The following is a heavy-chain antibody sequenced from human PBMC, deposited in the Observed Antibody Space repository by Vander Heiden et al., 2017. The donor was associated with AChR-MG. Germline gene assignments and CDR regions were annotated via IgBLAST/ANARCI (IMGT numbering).Heavy chain of an antibody. V-gene: IGHV4-59*01. CDR3: ARVGWGGDYFDY. CDR2: IYYSGST. Sequence: QVQLQESGPGLVKPSETLSLTCTVSGGYISSYYWSWIRQPPGKGLEWIGYIYYSGSTNYNPSLKSRVTISVDTSKNQFSLKLSSVTAADTAVYYCARVGWGGDYFDYWGQGTLVTVSS. CDR1: GGYISSYY. D-gene: IGHD6-19*01. J-gene: IGHJ4*02.